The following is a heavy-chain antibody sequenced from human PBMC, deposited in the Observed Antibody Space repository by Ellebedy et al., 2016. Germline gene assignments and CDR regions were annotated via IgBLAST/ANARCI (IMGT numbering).Heavy chain of an antibody. D-gene: IGHD1/OR15-1a*01. CDR2: IKPDGSAK. CDR3: ARTYGNTRPEY. Sequence: GGSLRLSCAVSGFTVSANYMSWVRQAPGKGLEWVANIKPDGSAKYYVDSVKGRFTISRDNAKNSVYLQMNSLRVDDTAVYYCARTYGNTRPEYWGQGTQVTVSS. J-gene: IGHJ4*02. V-gene: IGHV3-7*03. CDR1: GFTVSANY.